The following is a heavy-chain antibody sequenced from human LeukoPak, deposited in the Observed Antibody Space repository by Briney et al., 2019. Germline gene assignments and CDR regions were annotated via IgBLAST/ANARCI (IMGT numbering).Heavy chain of an antibody. V-gene: IGHV3-30*18. J-gene: IGHJ5*02. D-gene: IGHD5-24*01. Sequence: GGSLRLSCAASGFTFISYYMHWVRQAPGKGLEWVAVISYDGSDTFYEDSVKGRFTISRDNSKNTLYLEMNSLRADDTAVYYCTKDKGHSDGPGFDPGGLGTLVPVSS. CDR2: ISYDGSDT. CDR1: GFTFISYY. CDR3: TKDKGHSDGPGFDP.